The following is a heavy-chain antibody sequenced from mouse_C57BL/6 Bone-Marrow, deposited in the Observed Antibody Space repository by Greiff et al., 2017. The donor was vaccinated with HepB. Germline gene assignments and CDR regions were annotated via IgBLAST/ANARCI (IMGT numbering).Heavy chain of an antibody. D-gene: IGHD4-1*01. CDR2: INPNNGGT. V-gene: IGHV1-26*01. Sequence: EVQLQQSGPELVKPGASVKISCKASGYTFTDYYMNWVKQSHGKSLEWIGDINPNNGGTSYNQKFKGKATLTVDKSSSTAYMELRSLTSEDSAVYYCARLGRKLAWFAYWGQGTLVTVSA. CDR3: ARLGRKLAWFAY. J-gene: IGHJ3*01. CDR1: GYTFTDYY.